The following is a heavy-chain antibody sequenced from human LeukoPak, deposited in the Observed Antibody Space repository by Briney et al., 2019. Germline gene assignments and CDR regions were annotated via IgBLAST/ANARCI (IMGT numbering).Heavy chain of an antibody. J-gene: IGHJ4*02. CDR1: GASINSYR. Sequence: SETLSLTCNVSGASINSYRWNWICQPPGKGLEWIGYISYDGKTNYNPSLKSRLTLSVDTSKNQFSLNLNSVTAADTARYYCTKGYYEPFGCWGQGTLVTVTS. CDR2: ISYDGKT. CDR3: TKGYYEPFGC. V-gene: IGHV4-59*01. D-gene: IGHD3-22*01.